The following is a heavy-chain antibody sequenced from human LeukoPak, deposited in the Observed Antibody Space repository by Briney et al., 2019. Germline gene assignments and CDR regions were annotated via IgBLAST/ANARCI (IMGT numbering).Heavy chain of an antibody. D-gene: IGHD3-10*01. CDR2: MNPNSGNT. CDR1: GYTFTTYD. Sequence: GASVKVSCKASGYTFTTYDINWVRQATGQGLEWMGWMNPNSGNTGYAQKFQGRVTMTRNTSMSTAYMELSSLRSENTAVYYCARANYYGSGKKDLDYWGQGTLVTVSS. CDR3: ARANYYGSGKKDLDY. V-gene: IGHV1-8*01. J-gene: IGHJ4*02.